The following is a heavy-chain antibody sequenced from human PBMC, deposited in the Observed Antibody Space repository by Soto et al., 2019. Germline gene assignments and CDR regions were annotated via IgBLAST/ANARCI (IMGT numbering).Heavy chain of an antibody. CDR3: GRDNGCGWPRQAGMDV. Sequence: QVQLVQSGAEVKKPGASVKVSCKASGYTFTNYGISWVRQAPGQGLEWMGWITGYNGNTNYAQNLKGRVTMTTDPFTNTGYMEQGSLRSDDTAVYYCGRDNGCGWPRQAGMDVWGQGTTVIVSS. CDR2: ITGYNGNT. V-gene: IGHV1-18*01. J-gene: IGHJ6*02. CDR1: GYTFTNYG. D-gene: IGHD6-19*01.